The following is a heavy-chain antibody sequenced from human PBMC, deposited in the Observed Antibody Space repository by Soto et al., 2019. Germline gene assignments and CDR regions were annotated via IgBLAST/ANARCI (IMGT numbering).Heavy chain of an antibody. Sequence: EVQLVESGGGLVQPGGSLRLSCATSGFKFRTYWMTWVRQAPGKGLEWVASIKPDGSEKYYVDSVKGRFTISRDNAKNSLYLQMNSLRAEDTSAYYCARGPYGMDVWGQGTTVTVSS. CDR3: ARGPYGMDV. CDR2: IKPDGSEK. V-gene: IGHV3-7*01. J-gene: IGHJ6*02. CDR1: GFKFRTYW.